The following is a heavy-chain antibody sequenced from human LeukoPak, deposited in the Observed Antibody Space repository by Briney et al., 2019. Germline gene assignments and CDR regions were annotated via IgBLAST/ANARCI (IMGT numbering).Heavy chain of an antibody. CDR2: IRYDGSSK. CDR1: GFTFSSYG. J-gene: IGHJ5*02. Sequence: GSLRLSCAASGFTFSSYGTHWVRQAPGKGLEWVAFIRYDGSSKYYADSVKGRFTISRDNSKNTLYLQMNSLRAEDTAVYYCAKDWHYYDSSGYYPNWFDPWGQGTLVTVSS. D-gene: IGHD3-22*01. V-gene: IGHV3-30*02. CDR3: AKDWHYYDSSGYYPNWFDP.